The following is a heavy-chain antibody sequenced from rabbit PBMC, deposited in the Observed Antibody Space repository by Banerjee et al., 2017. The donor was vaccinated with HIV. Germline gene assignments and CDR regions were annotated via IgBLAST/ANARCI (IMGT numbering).Heavy chain of an antibody. D-gene: IGHD4-2*01. CDR1: GFSFSSSYW. Sequence: QQQLVESGGGLVKPGASLTLTCKASGFSFSSSYWICWVRQAPGKGLEWIACIYAGYSGNIYYASWAKGRFTISKTSSTTVTLQMTSLTAADTATYFCARGPNASGAGIPVLNFWRQGTLVSVS. CDR3: ARGPNASGAGIPVLNF. CDR2: IYAGYSGNI. V-gene: IGHV1S45*01. J-gene: IGHJ3*01.